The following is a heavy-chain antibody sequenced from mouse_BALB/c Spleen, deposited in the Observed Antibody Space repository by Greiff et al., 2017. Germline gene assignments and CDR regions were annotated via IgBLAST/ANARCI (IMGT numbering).Heavy chain of an antibody. CDR2: ISYDGSN. CDR3: ARMDRYGIGKDY. J-gene: IGHJ2*01. Sequence: ESGPGLVKPSQSLSLTCSVTGYSITSGYYCNGMRQLPGNKLEWMGYISYDGSNNYNPSIKNHITITRDTSTTQFFLKLNTVTTEDAATYYYARMDRYGIGKDYWGQGTTLTVSS. V-gene: IGHV3-6*02. CDR1: GYSITSGYY. D-gene: IGHD2-14*01.